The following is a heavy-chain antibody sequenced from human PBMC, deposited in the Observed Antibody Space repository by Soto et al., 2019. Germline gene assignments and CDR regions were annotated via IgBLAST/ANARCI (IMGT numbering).Heavy chain of an antibody. Sequence: SLRLSCAASGFTFSSYSMNWVRQAPGKGLEWVSSISSSSSYIYYADSVKGRFTISRDNAKNSLYLQMNSLRAEDTAVYYCARDLGGYYGMDVWGQGTTVTVS. CDR2: ISSSSSYI. CDR3: ARDLGGYYGMDV. CDR1: GFTFSSYS. J-gene: IGHJ6*02. V-gene: IGHV3-21*01.